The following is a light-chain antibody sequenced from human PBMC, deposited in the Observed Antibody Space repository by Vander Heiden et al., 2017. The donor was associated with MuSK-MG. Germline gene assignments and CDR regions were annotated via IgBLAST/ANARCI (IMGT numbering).Light chain of an antibody. V-gene: IGLV3-1*01. CDR1: KLGDKY. Sequence: SYELAQAPSVSVAPGQTASITCSGDKLGDKYACWYQQKPGQSLVLVIYQESKRPAGIPERFSGSNSGNTATLTISGTQAMDEDDDYCQAWDSSTLVFGGGTKLTVL. J-gene: IGLJ2*01. CDR2: QES. CDR3: QAWDSSTLV.